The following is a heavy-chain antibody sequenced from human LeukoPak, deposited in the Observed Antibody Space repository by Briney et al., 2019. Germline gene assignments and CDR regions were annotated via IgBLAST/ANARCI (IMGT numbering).Heavy chain of an antibody. Sequence: GGSLRLSCAASGFTFSSYAMSWVRQAPGKGLEWVSAISGSGGSTYYADSVKGRFTISRDNSKNTLYLQMNSLRAEDTAVYYCAKSVVENKKGTGNYWGQGTLVTVSS. CDR2: ISGSGGST. CDR1: GFTFSSYA. CDR3: AKSVVENKKGTGNY. D-gene: IGHD3-22*01. J-gene: IGHJ4*02. V-gene: IGHV3-23*01.